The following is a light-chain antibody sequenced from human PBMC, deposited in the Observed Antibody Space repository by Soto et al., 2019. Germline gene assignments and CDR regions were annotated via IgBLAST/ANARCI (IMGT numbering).Light chain of an antibody. Sequence: QSALTQPASVSGSPGQSITISCTGTSSYVGSDNIVSWFQQHPGKAPKLMIYEVNKRPSGVSNRFSGSKSGNTASLTISGLQAEDEADYYCSSARAYIHVVFGGGTKLTVL. CDR2: EVN. CDR3: SSARAYIHVV. CDR1: SSYVGSDNI. V-gene: IGLV2-23*02. J-gene: IGLJ2*01.